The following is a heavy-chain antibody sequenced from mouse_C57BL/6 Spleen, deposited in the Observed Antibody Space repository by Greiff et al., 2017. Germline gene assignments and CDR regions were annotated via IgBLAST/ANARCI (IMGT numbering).Heavy chain of an antibody. V-gene: IGHV5-6*01. Sequence: EVQLQQSGGDLVKPGGSLKLSCAASGFTFSSYGMSWVRQTPDQRLEWVATISSGGSYTYYPDSVKGRFTISRDNAKNTLYLQMSSLNSEDTAMYYCARPSITTVVYFDYWGQGTTLTVAS. J-gene: IGHJ2*01. D-gene: IGHD1-1*01. CDR1: GFTFSSYG. CDR2: ISSGGSYT. CDR3: ARPSITTVVYFDY.